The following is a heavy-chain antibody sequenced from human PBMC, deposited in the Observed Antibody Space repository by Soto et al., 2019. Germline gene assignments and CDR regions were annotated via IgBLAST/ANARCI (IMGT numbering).Heavy chain of an antibody. CDR2: IYYSGST. CDR1: GGSISSGGYY. V-gene: IGHV4-31*01. D-gene: IGHD5-18*01. CDR3: ARDRIQLWTRYFDY. J-gene: IGHJ4*02. Sequence: QVQLQESGPGLVKPSQTLSLTCTVSGGSISSGGYYWSWIRQHPGKGLEWIGYIYYSGSTYYNPSLKGPVTISVDTSKNQFSLKLSSVTAADTAVYYCARDRIQLWTRYFDYWGQGTLVTVSS.